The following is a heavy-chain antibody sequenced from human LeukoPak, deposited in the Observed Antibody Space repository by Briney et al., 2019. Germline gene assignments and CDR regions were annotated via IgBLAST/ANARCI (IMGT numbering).Heavy chain of an antibody. CDR3: ARGAAYCGGGCSVYFDF. Sequence: SETLSLTCTVSGGSISSYYWSWIRQPAGKGLEWIGRMYPSGNTNYNPSLKGRVTMSVDTSKNQFSLRLSSVTAADTAVYYCARGAAYCGGGCSVYFDFWGQGSLVTVSS. D-gene: IGHD2-21*02. V-gene: IGHV4-4*07. CDR1: GGSISSYY. CDR2: MYPSGNT. J-gene: IGHJ4*02.